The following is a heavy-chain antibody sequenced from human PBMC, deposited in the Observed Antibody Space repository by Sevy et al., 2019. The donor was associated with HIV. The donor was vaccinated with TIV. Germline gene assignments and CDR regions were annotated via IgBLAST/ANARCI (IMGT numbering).Heavy chain of an antibody. Sequence: SQTLSLTCTVSGGSISVYYWSWIRQHPGKELEYIGYVYHTGSTNYNPSLKSRVTISVDTSNNQFSLKLTSVTAADTAVYYCARAPPVRSGDDSLNWFDPWGQGTLVTVSS. J-gene: IGHJ5*02. D-gene: IGHD5-12*01. CDR2: VYHTGST. CDR1: GGSISVYY. CDR3: ARAPPVRSGDDSLNWFDP. V-gene: IGHV4-59*01.